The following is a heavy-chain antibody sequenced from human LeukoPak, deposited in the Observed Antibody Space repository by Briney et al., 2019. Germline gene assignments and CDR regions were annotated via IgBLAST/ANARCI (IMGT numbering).Heavy chain of an antibody. CDR3: ARDHIVVVVAATNRYFDY. Sequence: PGGSLRLSCAASGFTFSDYYMSWIRQAPGKGLEWVSYISSSGSTIYYADSVKGRFTISRDNAKNSLYLQMNSLRAEDTAVYYCARDHIVVVVAATNRYFDYWGQGTLVTVSS. CDR1: GFTFSDYY. V-gene: IGHV3-11*01. J-gene: IGHJ4*02. CDR2: ISSSGSTI. D-gene: IGHD2-15*01.